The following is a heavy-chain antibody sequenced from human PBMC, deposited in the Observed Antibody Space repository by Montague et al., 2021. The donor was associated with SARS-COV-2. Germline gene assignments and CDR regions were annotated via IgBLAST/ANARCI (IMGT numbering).Heavy chain of an antibody. CDR1: GAVVLGRR. CDR2: TKSSGST. J-gene: IGHJ4*02. CDR3: ARDLGDRDGGFDY. Sequence: SETLSLTCTVSGAVVLGRRWEGNPHALQSHEQFVCCTKSSGSTNYKPSLKSRVTISVDTSKKQVSLKMISVTAAGTAVYYCARDLGDRDGGFDYWGQGTLVTVSS. D-gene: IGHD3-16*01. V-gene: IGHV4-59*02.